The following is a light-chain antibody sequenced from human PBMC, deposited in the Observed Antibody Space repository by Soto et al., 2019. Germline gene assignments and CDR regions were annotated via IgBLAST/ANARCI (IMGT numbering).Light chain of an antibody. Sequence: DIQMTQSPSSLSASVGDRVTITCRASQNISSYLNWYQQKPGKAPQLLIYATSSLQTGVPSRFSASGSGTDFSIVISDPQPEDSANYYCQQGYSSRWTAGRGTKVEI. J-gene: IGKJ1*01. CDR1: QNISSY. CDR2: ATS. V-gene: IGKV1-39*01. CDR3: QQGYSSRWT.